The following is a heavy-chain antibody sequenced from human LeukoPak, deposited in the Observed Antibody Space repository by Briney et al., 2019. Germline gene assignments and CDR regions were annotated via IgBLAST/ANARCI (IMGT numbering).Heavy chain of an antibody. D-gene: IGHD6-13*01. V-gene: IGHV5-51*01. J-gene: IGHJ4*02. CDR1: GYSFSHYW. CDR3: ARHARPTVSSWYVY. Sequence: GESLKISCQGFGYSFSHYWIGWVRQTPGKGLEWMGIIYPGDSVTIYSPSFQGQVTISADKSISTAYLQWSSLKASDTAMYYCARHARPTVSSWYVYWGQGTLVTVSS. CDR2: IYPGDSVT.